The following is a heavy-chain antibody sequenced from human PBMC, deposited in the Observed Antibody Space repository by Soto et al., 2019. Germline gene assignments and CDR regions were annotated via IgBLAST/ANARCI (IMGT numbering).Heavy chain of an antibody. V-gene: IGHV1-69*01. CDR3: ARDGGRHSGGNDY. J-gene: IGHJ4*02. CDR2: IIPILGTA. CDR1: GGTFSSYS. D-gene: IGHD1-26*01. Sequence: QVQLVQSGAEVKKPGSSVKVSCTASGGTFSSYSINWVRRAPGQGLEWMGEIIPILGTANYAQKFQGRVTITADESTSTGDMELRSRSSVDRAVYYCARDGGRHSGGNDYWGQGTVVTVSS.